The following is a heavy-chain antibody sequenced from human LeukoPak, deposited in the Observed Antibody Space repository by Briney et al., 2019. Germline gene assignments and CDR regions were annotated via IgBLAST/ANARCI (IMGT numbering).Heavy chain of an antibody. D-gene: IGHD2-2*02. CDR2: INPNSGGT. J-gene: IGHJ4*02. V-gene: IGHV1-2*02. Sequence: ASVKVSCKASGYTFTGYYMHWVRQAPGQGLEWMGWINPNSGGTNYAQKFQGRVTMTRDTSISTAYMELSRLRSDDTAVYYCARGAREGYCSSTSCYKDYWGQGTLVTVSS. CDR1: GYTFTGYY. CDR3: ARGAREGYCSSTSCYKDY.